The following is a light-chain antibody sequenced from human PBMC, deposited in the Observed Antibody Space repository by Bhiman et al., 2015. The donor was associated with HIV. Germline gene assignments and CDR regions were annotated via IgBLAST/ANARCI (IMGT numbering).Light chain of an antibody. J-gene: IGLJ1*01. V-gene: IGLV2-14*03. Sequence: QSALTQPASVSGSPGQSITISCTGTTSDVGGYNYVSWYQQHPGKGPKLYDVSNRPSGVSNRFSGSKSGNTASLTISGLQAEDEADYYCSSYTSSSAYVFGTGTKVTVL. CDR3: SSYTSSSAYV. CDR2: DVS. CDR1: TSDVGGYNY.